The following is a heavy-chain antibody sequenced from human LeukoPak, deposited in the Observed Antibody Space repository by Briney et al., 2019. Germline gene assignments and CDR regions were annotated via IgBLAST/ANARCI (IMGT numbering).Heavy chain of an antibody. D-gene: IGHD3-10*01. CDR3: ARDFPPVVRGLIPWFDP. CDR1: GYTFTGYY. CDR2: INPNSGGT. J-gene: IGHJ5*02. Sequence: GASVKVSCKASGYTFTGYYMHWVRQAPGQGLEWMGWINPNSGGTNYAQKFQGRVTMTRDTSISTAYMELSRLRSDDTAVYYCARDFPPVVRGLIPWFDPWGQGTLVTVSS. V-gene: IGHV1-2*02.